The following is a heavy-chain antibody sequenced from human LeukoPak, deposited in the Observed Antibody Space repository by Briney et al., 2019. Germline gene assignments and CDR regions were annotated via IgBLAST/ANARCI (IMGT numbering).Heavy chain of an antibody. CDR3: ASLVSGGNSGADS. D-gene: IGHD4-23*01. V-gene: IGHV4-4*07. CDR2: IYTSGST. CDR1: GGSISSYY. Sequence: PSETLSLTCTVSGGSISSYYWSWIRQPAGKGLEWIGRIYTSGSTKYNTSLKRRVTISVDTSKNHFSLKLSSVTAADTAVYYCASLVSGGNSGADSWGQGTLVTVSS. J-gene: IGHJ4*02.